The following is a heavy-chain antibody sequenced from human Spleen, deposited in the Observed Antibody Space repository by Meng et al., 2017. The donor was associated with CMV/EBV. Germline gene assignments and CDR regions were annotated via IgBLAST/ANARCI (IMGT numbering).Heavy chain of an antibody. CDR2: ISGSGGST. D-gene: IGHD3-10*01. CDR3: AKDRGFGELLYPIGYYGMDV. Sequence: GGSLRLSCEVSGFTFSDHHMDWVRQAPGKGLEWVSAISGSGGSTYYADSVKGRFTISRDNSKNTLYLQMNSLRAEDTAVYYCAKDRGFGELLYPIGYYGMDVWGQGTTVTVSS. CDR1: GFTFSDHH. V-gene: IGHV3-23*01. J-gene: IGHJ6*02.